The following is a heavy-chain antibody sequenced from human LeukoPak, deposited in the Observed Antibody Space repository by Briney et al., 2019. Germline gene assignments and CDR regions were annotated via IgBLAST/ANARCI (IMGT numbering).Heavy chain of an antibody. Sequence: SETLSLTCTVSGGSISSSRYYWGWIRQPPGKGLEWIGSIYYSGSTYYNPSLKSRVTISVDTSKNQFSLKLSSVTAADTAVYYCARTFGGVIDPFDYWGQGTLVTVSS. CDR1: GGSISSSRYY. J-gene: IGHJ4*02. V-gene: IGHV4-39*07. CDR2: IYYSGST. CDR3: ARTFGGVIDPFDY. D-gene: IGHD3-16*02.